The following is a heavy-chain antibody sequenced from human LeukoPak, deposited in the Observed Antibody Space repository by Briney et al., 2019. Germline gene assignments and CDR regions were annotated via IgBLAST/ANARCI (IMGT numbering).Heavy chain of an antibody. CDR2: INPNSGGT. D-gene: IGHD2-2*01. CDR1: GYTFTGYY. J-gene: IGHJ3*02. CDR3: ARDIVVVPDAFDI. Sequence: ASAKVSCKASGYTFTGYYMHWVRQAPGQGLEWMGWINPNSGGTNYAQKFQGRVTMTRDTSISTAYMELSRLRSDDTAVYYCARDIVVVPDAFDIWGQGTMVTVSS. V-gene: IGHV1-2*02.